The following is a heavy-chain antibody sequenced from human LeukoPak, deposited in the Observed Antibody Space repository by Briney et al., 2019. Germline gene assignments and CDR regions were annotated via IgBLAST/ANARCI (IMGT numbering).Heavy chain of an antibody. CDR3: ARGPYSSSPGDY. V-gene: IGHV3-23*01. CDR2: ISGSGGST. Sequence: GGSLRLSCAASGFTFSSYAMSWVRQAPGEGLEWVSAISGSGGSTYYADSVKGRFTISRDNSKNTLYLQMNSLRAEDTAVYYCARGPYSSSPGDYWGQGTLVTVSS. J-gene: IGHJ4*02. CDR1: GFTFSSYA. D-gene: IGHD6-6*01.